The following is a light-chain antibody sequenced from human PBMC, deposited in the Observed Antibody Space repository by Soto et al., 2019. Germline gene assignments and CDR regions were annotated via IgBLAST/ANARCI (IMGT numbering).Light chain of an antibody. CDR3: NSYTSSSTYV. V-gene: IGLV2-14*03. Sequence: QSVLTQPASVSGSPGQSITISCTGTSSGVGAYNYVSWYQHHPGKAPKLMLYDVANRPSGVSNRFSGSKSGNTASLTISGLQAEDEADYYCNSYTSSSTYVFGTGTKVTVL. J-gene: IGLJ1*01. CDR1: SSGVGAYNY. CDR2: DVA.